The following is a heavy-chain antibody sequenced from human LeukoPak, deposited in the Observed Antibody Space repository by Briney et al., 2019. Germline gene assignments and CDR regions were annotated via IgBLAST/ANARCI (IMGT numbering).Heavy chain of an antibody. CDR3: ARVYGGNSEGAFDI. V-gene: IGHV4-59*01. CDR1: GGSISPYY. CDR2: IYYSGRT. J-gene: IGHJ3*02. Sequence: SETLSLTCTVSGGSISPYYWSWIRQPPGKGLEWIGYIYYSGRTNYNPSLKSRVTISVDTSKNQFSLKLSSVTAADTAVYYCARVYGGNSEGAFDIWGQGTMVTVSS. D-gene: IGHD4-23*01.